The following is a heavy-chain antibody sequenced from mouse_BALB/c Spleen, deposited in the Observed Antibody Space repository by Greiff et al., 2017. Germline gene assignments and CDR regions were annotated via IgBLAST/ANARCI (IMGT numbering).Heavy chain of an antibody. CDR1: GFTFTDYY. D-gene: IGHD1-1*01. CDR2: IRNKANGYTT. Sequence: EVQLVESGGGLVQPGGSLRLSCATSGFTFTDYYMSWVRQPPGKALEWLGFIRNKANGYTTEYSASVKGRFTISRDNSQSILYLQMNTLRAEDSATYYCARDHNLYGILYAMDYWGQGTSVTVSS. V-gene: IGHV7-3*02. J-gene: IGHJ4*01. CDR3: ARDHNLYGILYAMDY.